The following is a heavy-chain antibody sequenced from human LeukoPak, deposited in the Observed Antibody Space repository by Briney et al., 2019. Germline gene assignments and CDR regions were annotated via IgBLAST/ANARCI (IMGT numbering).Heavy chain of an antibody. J-gene: IGHJ5*02. CDR1: GGSFSGYY. V-gene: IGHV4-34*01. Sequence: SETLSLTCAVYGGSFSGYYWSWIRQPPGKGLEWIGEINHSGSTNYNPSLKSRVTISVDTSKNQFSLKLSSVTAADTAVYYCARASRYDFWSGYYSPSMGYWFDPWGQGTLVTVSS. CDR3: ARASRYDFWSGYYSPSMGYWFDP. CDR2: INHSGST. D-gene: IGHD3-3*01.